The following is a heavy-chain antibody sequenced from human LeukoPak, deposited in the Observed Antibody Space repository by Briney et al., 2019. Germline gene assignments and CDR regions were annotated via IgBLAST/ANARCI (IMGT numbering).Heavy chain of an antibody. V-gene: IGHV4-39*07. J-gene: IGHJ4*02. CDR2: IYYSGST. CDR1: GGSISSNNYY. Sequence: PSETLSLTCTVSGGSISSNNYYWGWIRQPPGKGLEWIGSIYYSGSTYYNPSLKSRVTISVDTSKNQFSLKLSSVTAADTAVYYCARGKEVITMLRGLKPGYYFDYWGQGTLVTVSS. CDR3: ARGKEVITMLRGLKPGYYFDY. D-gene: IGHD3-10*01.